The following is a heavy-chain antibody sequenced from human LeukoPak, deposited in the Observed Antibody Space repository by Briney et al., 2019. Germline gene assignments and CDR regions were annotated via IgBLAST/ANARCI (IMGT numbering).Heavy chain of an antibody. CDR3: ARAEWNFWSGFALGRWFDP. CDR2: INHSGST. Sequence: PSETLSLTCAVYGGSFSGYYWSWIRQPPGKWLEWIGEINHSGSTNYNPSLKSRVTISVDTSKNQFSLKLSSVTAADTAVYYCARAEWNFWSGFALGRWFDPWGQGTLVTVSS. D-gene: IGHD3-3*01. V-gene: IGHV4-34*01. J-gene: IGHJ5*02. CDR1: GGSFSGYY.